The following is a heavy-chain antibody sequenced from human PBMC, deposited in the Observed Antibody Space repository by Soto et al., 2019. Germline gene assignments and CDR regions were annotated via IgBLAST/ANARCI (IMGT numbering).Heavy chain of an antibody. J-gene: IGHJ6*02. D-gene: IGHD3-10*01. V-gene: IGHV1-18*04. Sequence: QAQLVQSGAEVKKPGASVKVSCKASGYTFSSYGISWVRQAPGQGLEWMGWISAYNGKTNYAQKLQGRVTMTTDTSTSTAYMELKSLRSDDTAVFYCARDRPHPLWFGELLSEDFYYGMDVWGQGTTVTGSS. CDR3: ARDRPHPLWFGELLSEDFYYGMDV. CDR2: ISAYNGKT. CDR1: GYTFSSYG.